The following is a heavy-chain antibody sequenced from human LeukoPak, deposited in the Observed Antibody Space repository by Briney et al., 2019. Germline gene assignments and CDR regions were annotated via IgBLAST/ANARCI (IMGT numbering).Heavy chain of an antibody. V-gene: IGHV3-21*01. D-gene: IGHD6-13*01. CDR1: GFTFSSYS. Sequence: GGSLRLSCAASGFTFSSYSMNWVRQAPGKGLEWVSSISSSSSYIYYADSVKGRFTISKDNAKNSLYLQMNSLRAEDTAVYYCARTQQQLVPFDYWGQGTLVTVSS. CDR2: ISSSSSYI. CDR3: ARTQQQLVPFDY. J-gene: IGHJ4*02.